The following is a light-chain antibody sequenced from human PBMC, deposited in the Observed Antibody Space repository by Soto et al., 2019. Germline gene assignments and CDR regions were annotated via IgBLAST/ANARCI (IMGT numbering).Light chain of an antibody. CDR1: QSISSW. J-gene: IGKJ1*01. Sequence: DIQMTQSPSTLSASVGDRVTITCRASQSISSWLAWYQQKPGKAPKLLIYKASILESGVPSRFRGSGFGTEFTLTISSLRPDDFATYYCQQYNDYSAWTFGQGTKVDIK. V-gene: IGKV1-5*03. CDR2: KAS. CDR3: QQYNDYSAWT.